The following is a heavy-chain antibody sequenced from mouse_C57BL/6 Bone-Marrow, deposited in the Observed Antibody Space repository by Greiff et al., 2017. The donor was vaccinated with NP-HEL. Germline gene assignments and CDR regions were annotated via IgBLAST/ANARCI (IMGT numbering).Heavy chain of an antibody. Sequence: VQLQQPGAELVKPGASVKVSCKASGYTFTSYWMHWVKQRPGQGLEWIGMIHPSDSDTNYNQKFKGTATLTVDKSSSTAYMQLSSLTSEDSAVYYCAPQLGPYAMDYWGQGTSVTVS. V-gene: IGHV1-74*01. J-gene: IGHJ4*01. CDR1: GYTFTSYW. CDR3: APQLGPYAMDY. CDR2: IHPSDSDT. D-gene: IGHD4-1*02.